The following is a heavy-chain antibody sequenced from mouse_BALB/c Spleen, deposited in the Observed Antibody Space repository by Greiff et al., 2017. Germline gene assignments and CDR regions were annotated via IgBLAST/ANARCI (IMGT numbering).Heavy chain of an antibody. CDR1: GFNIKDYY. J-gene: IGHJ4*01. D-gene: IGHD2-4*01. V-gene: IGHV14-4*02. Sequence: EVQLQQSGAELVRSGASVKLSCTASGFNIKDYYMHWVKQRPEQGLEWIGWIDPENGDTEYAPKFQGKATMTADTSSNTAYLQLSSLTSEDTAVYYCNAGGDYDYPYAMDYWGQGTSVTVSS. CDR2: IDPENGDT. CDR3: NAGGDYDYPYAMDY.